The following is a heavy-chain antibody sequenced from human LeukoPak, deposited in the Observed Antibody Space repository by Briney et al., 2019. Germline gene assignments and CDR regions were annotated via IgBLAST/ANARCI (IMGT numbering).Heavy chain of an antibody. Sequence: SETLSLTCTVSGGSISSGNYYWSWIRQPAGKGLEWIGRIYTSGNTNYNPSLKSRVTISVDTSKNQFSLKLSSVTAADTAVYYCARASLWELAAFDIWGQGTMVTVSS. CDR1: GGSISSGNYY. J-gene: IGHJ3*02. CDR3: ARASLWELAAFDI. V-gene: IGHV4-61*02. D-gene: IGHD1-1*01. CDR2: IYTSGNT.